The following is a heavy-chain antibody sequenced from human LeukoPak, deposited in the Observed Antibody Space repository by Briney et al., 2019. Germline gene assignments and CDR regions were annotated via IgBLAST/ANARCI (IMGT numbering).Heavy chain of an antibody. Sequence: SETLSLTCTVSGYSISSGYYWGWIRQPPGKGLEWIGSIYHSGSTYYNPSLKSRVTISVDTSKNQFSLKLSSVTAADTAVYYCARIYCSGGSCYGAFDIWGQGTMVTASS. CDR2: IYHSGST. CDR1: GYSISSGYY. J-gene: IGHJ3*02. CDR3: ARIYCSGGSCYGAFDI. D-gene: IGHD2-15*01. V-gene: IGHV4-38-2*02.